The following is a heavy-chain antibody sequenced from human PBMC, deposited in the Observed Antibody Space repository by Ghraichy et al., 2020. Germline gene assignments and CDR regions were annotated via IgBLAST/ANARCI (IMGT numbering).Heavy chain of an antibody. V-gene: IGHV3-7*01. CDR1: GFTFSASW. CDR2: IKEDGSLR. D-gene: IGHD4-11*01. J-gene: IGHJ3*02. CDR3: ARGLFDYSNYDAFDI. Sequence: ETLSLTCAASGFTFSASWMHWVRQAPGKGLQWLANIKEDGSLRQYVHSVKGRFTISRDNAKNTLYLQMNSLRAEDTAAYFCARGLFDYSNYDAFDIWGQGTMVTVSS.